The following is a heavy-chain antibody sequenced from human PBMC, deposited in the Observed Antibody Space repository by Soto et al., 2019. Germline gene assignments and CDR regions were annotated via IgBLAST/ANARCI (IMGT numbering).Heavy chain of an antibody. V-gene: IGHV4-39*01. Sequence: PSETLSLTGTVSGGSIGRSSDYWGWIRQPPGKGLEWIGGIYYSGSTYDNPSLKSRVTISVDTSKNQFSLKLSSVTAADTAVYYCARHTPLITMIVVVKDSFDYWGQGTLVTVSS. J-gene: IGHJ4*02. D-gene: IGHD3-22*01. CDR1: GGSIGRSSDY. CDR3: ARHTPLITMIVVVKDSFDY. CDR2: IYYSGST.